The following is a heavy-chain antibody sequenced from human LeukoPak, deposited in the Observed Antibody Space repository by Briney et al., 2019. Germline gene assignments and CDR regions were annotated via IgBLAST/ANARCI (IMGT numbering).Heavy chain of an antibody. Sequence: GGSLRLSCAASGFTFDDYAMHWVRQAPGEGLEWVSLISGDGGSTYYADSVKGRFTISRDNSKNSLYLQMNSLRTEDTALYYCAKDGEMATPYYYYYGMDVWGQGTTVTVSS. D-gene: IGHD5-24*01. CDR2: ISGDGGST. J-gene: IGHJ6*02. V-gene: IGHV3-43*02. CDR1: GFTFDDYA. CDR3: AKDGEMATPYYYYYGMDV.